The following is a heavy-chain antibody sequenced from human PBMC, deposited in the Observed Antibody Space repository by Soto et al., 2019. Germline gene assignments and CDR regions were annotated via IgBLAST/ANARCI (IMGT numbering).Heavy chain of an antibody. CDR3: AKRPLTAAGFDY. V-gene: IGHV3-23*01. CDR1: GFTFSNYA. D-gene: IGHD6-13*01. CDR2: ITGSGGGT. Sequence: EVQLLESGGGLVQPGGSLGLSFEASGFTFSNYAMTWVRQAQGKGLEWVSVITGSGGGTYFVDSVKGRFTISRDNSKNTVYLQMNSLRAEDTAVYYCAKRPLTAAGFDYWGQGTLVTVSS. J-gene: IGHJ4*02.